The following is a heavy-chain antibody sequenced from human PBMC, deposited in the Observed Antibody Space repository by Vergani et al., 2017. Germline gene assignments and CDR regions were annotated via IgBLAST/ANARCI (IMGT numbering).Heavy chain of an antibody. CDR2: ISSSGSTI. D-gene: IGHD2-15*01. Sequence: QVQLVESGGGLVKPGGSLRLSCAASGFTFSDYYMSWIRQAPGKGLEWVSYISSSGSTIYDADSVKGRFTISRDNAKNSLDLQMNSLRAEDTAVYYCAIVSRDDIVGVVAAFYFDYWGQGTLVTVSS. V-gene: IGHV3-11*01. J-gene: IGHJ4*02. CDR1: GFTFSDYY. CDR3: AIVSRDDIVGVVAAFYFDY.